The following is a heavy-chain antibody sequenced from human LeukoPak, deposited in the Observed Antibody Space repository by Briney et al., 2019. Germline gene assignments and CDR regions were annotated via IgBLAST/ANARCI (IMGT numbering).Heavy chain of an antibody. CDR2: IYSSGNT. CDR1: GGSISSHY. V-gene: IGHV4-4*07. CDR3: ARETVTWFDY. J-gene: IGHJ4*02. D-gene: IGHD4-11*01. Sequence: PSETLSLTCTVSGGSISSHYWTWIRQPAGKGLEWIGRIYSSGNTNYNPSLKSRVTMSLDTSKNQFSLKLSSVTAADTAVYYCARETVTWFDYWGQGTLVTVSS.